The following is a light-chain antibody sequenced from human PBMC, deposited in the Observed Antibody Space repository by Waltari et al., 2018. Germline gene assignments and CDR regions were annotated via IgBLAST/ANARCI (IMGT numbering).Light chain of an antibody. CDR3: QHIMVPLT. J-gene: IGKJ4*01. CDR1: ENVNNY. V-gene: IGKV1-39*01. Sequence: DIQMTQSPSSLSASVGDRVTITCRASENVNNYLNWYQQKPGKAPKLLIYKASTLQSGVPSRFSGSGSGTDYTFTISSLQSEDVATYYCQHIMVPLTFGGGTKVEIK. CDR2: KAS.